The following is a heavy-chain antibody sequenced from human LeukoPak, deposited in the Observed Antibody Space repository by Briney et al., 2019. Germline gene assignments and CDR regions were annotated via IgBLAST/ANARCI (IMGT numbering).Heavy chain of an antibody. CDR2: IYYSGNT. V-gene: IGHV4-39*01. CDR3: ARLGTTGTNWYFDL. Sequence: SETLSLTCTVSGGSISSSSYYWGWIRQPPGKGLEWIGSIYYSGNTYYNPSLKSRITISVDTSKNQFSLKLSSVTAADTAVYYCARLGTTGTNWYFDLWGRGTLVTVSP. CDR1: GGSISSSSYY. J-gene: IGHJ2*01. D-gene: IGHD1-1*01.